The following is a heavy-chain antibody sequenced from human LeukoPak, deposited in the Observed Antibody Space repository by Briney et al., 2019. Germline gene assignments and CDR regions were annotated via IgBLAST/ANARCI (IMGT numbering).Heavy chain of an antibody. CDR3: ASRWWEQGRYYYGMDV. V-gene: IGHV3-7*03. Sequence: GGSLRLSCAASGFTFSSYWMSWVRQAPGKGLEWVANIKNDGSEKYYVDSVKGRFTISRDNAENSLYLQMNSLRAEDTAVYYCASRWWEQGRYYYGMDVWGQGTTVTVSS. CDR1: GFTFSSYW. CDR2: IKNDGSEK. D-gene: IGHD1-26*01. J-gene: IGHJ6*02.